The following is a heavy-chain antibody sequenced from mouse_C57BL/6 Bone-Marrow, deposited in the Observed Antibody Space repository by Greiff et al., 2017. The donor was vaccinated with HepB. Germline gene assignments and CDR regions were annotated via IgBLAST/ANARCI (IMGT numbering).Heavy chain of an antibody. V-gene: IGHV3-6*01. CDR3: ARGPGTFFDY. Sequence: EVKLMESGPGLVKPSQSLSLTCSVTGYSITSGYYWNWIRQFPGNKLEWMGYISYDGSNNYNPSLKNRISITRDTSKNQFFLKLNSVTTEDTATYYCARGPGTFFDYWGQGTTLTVSS. J-gene: IGHJ2*01. D-gene: IGHD4-1*01. CDR1: GYSITSGYY. CDR2: ISYDGSN.